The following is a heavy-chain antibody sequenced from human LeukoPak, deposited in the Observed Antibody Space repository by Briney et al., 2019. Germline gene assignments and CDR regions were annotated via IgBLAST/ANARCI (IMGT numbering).Heavy chain of an antibody. CDR1: GGSISSYY. J-gene: IGHJ5*02. CDR2: ISYSGST. CDR3: ARGAENWFDP. Sequence: SETLSLTCTVSGGSISSYYWSWIRQPPEKGLEWIGYISYSGSTKYNPSLKSRVTISVDTSKNQFSLKLSSVTAADTAVYYCARGAENWFDPWGQGTLVTVSS. V-gene: IGHV4-59*01.